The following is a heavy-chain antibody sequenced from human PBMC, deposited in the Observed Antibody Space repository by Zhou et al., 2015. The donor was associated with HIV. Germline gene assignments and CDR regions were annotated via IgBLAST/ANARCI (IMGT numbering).Heavy chain of an antibody. Sequence: QVQLVQSGAEVKKPGSSVKVSCKASGGTFSTYTIGWVRQAPGQGLEWMGWINPTFGGADYAQKLHGRVTITADESTRTAYMELSSLRSDDTAVYYCARGKLLWFGGSGHYVMDVWGQGTTVTVSS. J-gene: IGHJ6*01. D-gene: IGHD3-10*01. CDR2: INPTFGGA. CDR1: GGTFSTYT. V-gene: IGHV1-69*01. CDR3: ARGKLLWFGGSGHYVMDV.